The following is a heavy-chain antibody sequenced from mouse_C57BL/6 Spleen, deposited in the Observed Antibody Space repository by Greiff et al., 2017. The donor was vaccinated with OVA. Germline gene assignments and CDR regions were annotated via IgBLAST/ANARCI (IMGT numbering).Heavy chain of an antibody. J-gene: IGHJ1*03. CDR3: GRGRGRGSRVGEFDV. Sequence: QVQLQQPGAELVKPGASVKLSCKASGYTFTSYWMHWVKQRPGQGLEWIGMIHPNSGSTNYNEKFKSKATLTVDKSSSTAYMQLSSLKCEDSAVYYWGRGRGRGSRVGEFDVLGTGTTVTVSS. V-gene: IGHV1-64*01. CDR2: IHPNSGST. CDR1: GYTFTSYW.